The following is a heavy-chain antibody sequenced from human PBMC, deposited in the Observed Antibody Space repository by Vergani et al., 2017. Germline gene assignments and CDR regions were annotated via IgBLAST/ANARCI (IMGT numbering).Heavy chain of an antibody. D-gene: IGHD4-17*01. CDR3: ARKPLVYGDYRDYYYYGMDV. CDR1: GYTFTGHY. Sequence: QVQLVQSGAEVGKPGASVKISCKASGYTFTGHYMHWVRQTPGQGLEWMGWINPNSGGTNYAQKFQGRVTMTRDTSISTAYMELSRLRSDDTAVYYCARKPLVYGDYRDYYYYGMDVWGQGTTVTVSS. V-gene: IGHV1-2*02. CDR2: INPNSGGT. J-gene: IGHJ6*02.